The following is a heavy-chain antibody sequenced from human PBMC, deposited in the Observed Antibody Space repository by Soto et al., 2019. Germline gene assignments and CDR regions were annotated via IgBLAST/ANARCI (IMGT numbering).Heavy chain of an antibody. V-gene: IGHV4-4*02. CDR1: GGSISSSNW. D-gene: IGHD5-18*01. CDR2: IYHSGST. CDR3: ARATGMAPFDY. J-gene: IGHJ4*02. Sequence: SETLSLTCAVSGGSISSSNWWSWVRQPPGKGLERIGEIYHSGSTNYNPSLKSRVTISVDKSKNQFSLKLNSVTAADTAVYYCARATGMAPFDYWGQGTLVTVSS.